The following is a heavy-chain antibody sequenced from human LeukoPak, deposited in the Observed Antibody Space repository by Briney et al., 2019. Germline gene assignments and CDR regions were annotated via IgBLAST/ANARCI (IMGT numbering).Heavy chain of an antibody. CDR1: GFTFSTYA. V-gene: IGHV3-23*01. Sequence: GGSLRLSCAASGFTFSTYAMSWVRQAPGKGLEWVSAISGGGGSTYYADSVKGRFTISRDNSKNTLYLQMDSLRNEDTALYYCARGYDGDYWGQGTLVTVSS. CDR2: ISGGGGST. J-gene: IGHJ4*02. CDR3: ARGYDGDY. D-gene: IGHD1-1*01.